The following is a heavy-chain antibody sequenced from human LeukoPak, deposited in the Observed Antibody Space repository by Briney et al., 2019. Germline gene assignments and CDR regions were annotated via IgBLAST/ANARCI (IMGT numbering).Heavy chain of an antibody. CDR2: ISANNGNT. V-gene: IGHV1-18*01. CDR1: GVTFDSSD. D-gene: IGHD3-10*01. Sequence: ASVKVSCKASGVTFDSSDISWVRQAPGQGLEWMGWISANNGNTNYAQKLQGRVTMTTDTSTSTAYMELRSLRSDDTAVYYCARGGITTNMDVWGKGTTVTVSS. J-gene: IGHJ6*03. CDR3: ARGGITTNMDV.